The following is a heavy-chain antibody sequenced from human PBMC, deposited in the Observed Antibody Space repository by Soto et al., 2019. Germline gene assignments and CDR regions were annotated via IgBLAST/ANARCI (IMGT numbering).Heavy chain of an antibody. Sequence: QVQLQQWGAGLLRPSETLSLTCAVSGGSFSDYSWSWIRQPPGEGLEWIGEIDHTGAARYNPSLKCRVTMSADASRGQFSLRLTSVTAADTAVYFCARQWLLYFDYWGQGTRVTVSS. J-gene: IGHJ4*02. V-gene: IGHV4-34*01. CDR1: GGSFSDYS. CDR3: ARQWLLYFDY. D-gene: IGHD5-12*01. CDR2: IDHTGAA.